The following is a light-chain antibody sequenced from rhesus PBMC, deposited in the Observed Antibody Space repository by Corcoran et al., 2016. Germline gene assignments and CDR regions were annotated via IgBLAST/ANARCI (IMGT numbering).Light chain of an antibody. CDR2: KAS. Sequence: DIQMTQSPSSLSASVGDTVTITCRASQSISSWLAWYQQKPGKAPKLLIYKASSLQSGVPSRFSGSGSGTDFTLTISSLQSEDVATYYCQQYNSLFRTFGQGTKVEIK. J-gene: IGKJ1*01. CDR3: QQYNSLFRT. CDR1: QSISSW. V-gene: IGKV1-22*01.